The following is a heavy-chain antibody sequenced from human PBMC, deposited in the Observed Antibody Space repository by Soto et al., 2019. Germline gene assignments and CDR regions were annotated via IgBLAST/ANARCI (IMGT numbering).Heavy chain of an antibody. CDR2: IWYDGSNK. Sequence: GGSLRLSCAASGFTFSSYGMHWVRQAPGKGLEWVAVIWYDGSNKYYADSVKGRFTISRDNSKNTLYLQMNSLRAEDTAVYYCARTVIGSSWYYYYGMDVWGQGTTVTVSS. CDR1: GFTFSSYG. CDR3: ARTVIGSSWYYYYGMDV. D-gene: IGHD6-13*01. V-gene: IGHV3-33*08. J-gene: IGHJ6*02.